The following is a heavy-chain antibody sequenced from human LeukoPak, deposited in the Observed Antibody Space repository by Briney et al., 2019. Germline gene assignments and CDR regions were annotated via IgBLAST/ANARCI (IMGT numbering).Heavy chain of an antibody. D-gene: IGHD1-1*01. Sequence: TXXLXCXVSXASISSGGYYWSWIRQQPGKGLEWIGYSHYSGTTYYNTSLKSRVAISVDTSKNQFSLKLSSVTAADTAVYYCARDGPTSVLWGQGTLVTVSS. CDR3: ARDGPTSVL. CDR1: XASISSGGYY. J-gene: IGHJ4*02. V-gene: IGHV4-31*03. CDR2: SHYSGTT.